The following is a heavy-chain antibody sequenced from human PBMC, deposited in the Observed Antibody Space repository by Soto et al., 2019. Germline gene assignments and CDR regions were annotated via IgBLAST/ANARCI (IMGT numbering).Heavy chain of an antibody. CDR3: AKKGQSSGWYAYYFDY. J-gene: IGHJ4*02. CDR1: GFTFSSYA. Sequence: EVQLLESGGGLVQPGGSLRLSCAASGFTFSSYAMSWVRQAPGKGLEWVSAISGSGGSTYYADSVKGRFTISRDNSKNTLYLQMNSLRAEDTAVYYCAKKGQSSGWYAYYFDYWGQGTLVTVSS. CDR2: ISGSGGST. V-gene: IGHV3-23*01. D-gene: IGHD6-19*01.